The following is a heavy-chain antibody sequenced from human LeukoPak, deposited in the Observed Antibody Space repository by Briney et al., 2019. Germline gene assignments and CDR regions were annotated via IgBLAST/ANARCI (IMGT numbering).Heavy chain of an antibody. CDR1: GFTVSTEY. J-gene: IGHJ3*02. CDR3: TTEGYSSGWWAAFDI. CDR2: IKSKSDGGTT. D-gene: IGHD6-19*01. Sequence: GGSLRLSCAVSGFTVSTEYMGWVRQAPGKGLEWVGRIKSKSDGGTTDYAAPVKGRFTISRDDSKNTLYLQMNSLKTEDTAVYYCTTEGYSSGWWAAFDIWGQGTMVTVSS. V-gene: IGHV3-15*01.